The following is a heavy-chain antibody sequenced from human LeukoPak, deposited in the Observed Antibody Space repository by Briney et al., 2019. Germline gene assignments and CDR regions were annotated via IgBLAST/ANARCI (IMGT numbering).Heavy chain of an antibody. D-gene: IGHD5-18*01. CDR1: GYTFTSYG. Sequence: GASVKVSCKASGYTFTSYGISWVRQAPGQGLEWMGWISAYNGNTNYAQKLQGRVTMTTDTSTSTAYMELRSLRSDDTAVYYCARVKRGYSYEEFYYYYYMDVWGKGTTVTVSS. J-gene: IGHJ6*03. CDR3: ARVKRGYSYEEFYYYYYMDV. V-gene: IGHV1-18*01. CDR2: ISAYNGNT.